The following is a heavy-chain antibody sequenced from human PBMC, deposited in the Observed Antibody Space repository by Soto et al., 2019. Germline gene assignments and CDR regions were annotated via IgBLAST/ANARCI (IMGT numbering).Heavy chain of an antibody. CDR1: GYTDHSYG. V-gene: IGHV1-18*01. D-gene: IGHD6-13*01. CDR3: ARDRQQRANKKPYTWFDP. J-gene: IGHJ5*02. CDR2: ISAYNGNT. Sequence: ASVQVSCKDSGYTDHSYGISWVRQAPGQGLEWMGWISAYNGNTNYAQKLQGRVTMTTDTSTSTAYMELRSLRSDDTAVYYCARDRQQRANKKPYTWFDPWGQGTLVTVSS.